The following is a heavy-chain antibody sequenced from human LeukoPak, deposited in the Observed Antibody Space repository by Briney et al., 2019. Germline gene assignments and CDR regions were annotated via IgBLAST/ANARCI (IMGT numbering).Heavy chain of an antibody. J-gene: IGHJ4*02. CDR2: INSDGSST. Sequence: PGGSLRLSCAASGFTVSSNYMSWVRQAPGKGLVWVSRINSDGSSTNYADSVKGRFTISRDNAKNTLYLQINSLRAEDTAVYYCASPIAVAGPYYFDYWGQGTLVTVSS. D-gene: IGHD6-19*01. CDR3: ASPIAVAGPYYFDY. CDR1: GFTVSSNY. V-gene: IGHV3-74*01.